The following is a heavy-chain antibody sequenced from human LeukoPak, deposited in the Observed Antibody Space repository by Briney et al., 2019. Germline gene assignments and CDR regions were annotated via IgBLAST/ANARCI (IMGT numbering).Heavy chain of an antibody. CDR3: ARADGSLFDY. CDR1: GYTFTTYY. J-gene: IGHJ4*02. V-gene: IGHV1-2*06. Sequence: ASVKVSCMASGYTFTTYYIHWVRQAPGQGLEWMGRINPNSGDINYAQKFQGRVTMTRDTSISTAYLGLSSLRSEDTAVYYCARADGSLFDYWGQGTLVTVSS. D-gene: IGHD1-26*01. CDR2: INPNSGDI.